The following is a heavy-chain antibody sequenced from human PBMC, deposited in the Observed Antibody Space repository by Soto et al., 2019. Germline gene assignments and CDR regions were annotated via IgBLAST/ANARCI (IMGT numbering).Heavy chain of an antibody. CDR3: AKDSAISSSWYGGEGDADDNWFDP. CDR2: ISGSGGST. J-gene: IGHJ5*02. V-gene: IGHV3-23*01. D-gene: IGHD6-13*01. Sequence: EVQLLESGGGLVQPGGSLRLSCAASGFTFSSYAMSWVRQAPGTGLEWVSAISGSGGSTYYADSVKGRFTISRDNSKNTLYLQMNSLRAEDTAVYYCAKDSAISSSWYGGEGDADDNWFDPWGQGTLVTVSS. CDR1: GFTFSSYA.